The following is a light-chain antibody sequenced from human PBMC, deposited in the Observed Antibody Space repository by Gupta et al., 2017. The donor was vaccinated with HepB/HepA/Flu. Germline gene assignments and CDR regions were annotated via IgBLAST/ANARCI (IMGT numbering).Light chain of an antibody. Sequence: PGERATLSCRASQSVSSNLAWYQQKPGQAPRLLIYGASTRATGIPARFSGSESGTEFTLTISSLQSEDFAVYYCQQYNNWLITFGQGTRLEIK. CDR2: GAS. V-gene: IGKV3-15*01. CDR3: QQYNNWLIT. J-gene: IGKJ5*01. CDR1: QSVSSN.